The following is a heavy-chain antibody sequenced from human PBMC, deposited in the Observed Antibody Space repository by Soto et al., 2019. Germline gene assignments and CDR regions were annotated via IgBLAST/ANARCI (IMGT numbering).Heavy chain of an antibody. CDR2: IIPIFGTA. V-gene: IGHV1-69*13. Sequence: SVKVSCKASGGTFSSYAISWVRQAPGQGLEWMGGIIPIFGTANYAQKFQGRVTITADESTSTAYMELSSLRSEDTAVYYCARDRGYDSSGYYYRWFDPWGQGTTVTVSS. CDR1: GGTFSSYA. CDR3: ARDRGYDSSGYYYRWFDP. D-gene: IGHD3-22*01. J-gene: IGHJ5*02.